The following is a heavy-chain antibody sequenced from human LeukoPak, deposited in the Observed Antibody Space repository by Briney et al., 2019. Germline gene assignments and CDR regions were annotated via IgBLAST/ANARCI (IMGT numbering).Heavy chain of an antibody. CDR1: GFTFDDYA. V-gene: IGHV3-43D*03. D-gene: IGHD6-6*01. CDR3: AKDIAADIPSGDFDY. J-gene: IGHJ4*03. Sequence: GGSLRLSCAASGFTFDDYAMHWVRQAPGKGLEWVSLISWDGGSTYYADSVKGRFTISRDNSKNSLYLQMNSLRAEDTALYYCAKDIAADIPSGDFDYWGQGTMVTVSS. CDR2: ISWDGGST.